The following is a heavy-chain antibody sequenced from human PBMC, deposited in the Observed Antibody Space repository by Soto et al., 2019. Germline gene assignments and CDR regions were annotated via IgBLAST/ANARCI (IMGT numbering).Heavy chain of an antibody. CDR1: GFTFSSYD. CDR3: ARLRKNDFWSGYYEDYYYGMDV. V-gene: IGHV3-13*01. D-gene: IGHD3-3*01. CDR2: IGTAGDT. J-gene: IGHJ6*02. Sequence: GGSLRLSCAASGFTFSSYDMHWVRQATGKGLEWVSAIGTAGDTYYPGSVKGRFTISRENAKNSLYLQMNSLRAEDTAVYYCARLRKNDFWSGYYEDYYYGMDVWGQGTTVTVSS.